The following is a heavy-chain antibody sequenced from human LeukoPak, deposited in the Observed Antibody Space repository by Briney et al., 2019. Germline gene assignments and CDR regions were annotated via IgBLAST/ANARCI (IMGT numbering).Heavy chain of an antibody. CDR1: GGTFSSYA. Sequence: SVKVSCKASGGTFSSYAISWVRQAPGQGLEWMGGIIPIFGAANYAQKFQGRVTITADESTSTAYMELSSLRSEDTAVYYCARDWGYQTGQLPHFQHWGQGTLVTVSS. D-gene: IGHD2-2*01. J-gene: IGHJ1*01. CDR3: ARDWGYQTGQLPHFQH. V-gene: IGHV1-69*13. CDR2: IIPIFGAA.